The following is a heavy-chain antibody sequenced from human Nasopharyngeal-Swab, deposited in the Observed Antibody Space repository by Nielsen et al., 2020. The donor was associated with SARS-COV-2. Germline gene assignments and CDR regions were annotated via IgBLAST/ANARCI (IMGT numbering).Heavy chain of an antibody. CDR3: ARVERDYGSGTNWFDP. J-gene: IGHJ5*02. CDR1: GGSISSSSYY. Sequence: GSLRLSCTVSGGSISSSSYYWGWIRQPPGKGLEWIGSIYYSGSTYYNPSLKSRVTISVDRSKNQFSLKLSSVTAADTAVYYCARVERDYGSGTNWFDPWGQGTLVTVSS. CDR2: IYYSGST. V-gene: IGHV4-39*07. D-gene: IGHD3-10*01.